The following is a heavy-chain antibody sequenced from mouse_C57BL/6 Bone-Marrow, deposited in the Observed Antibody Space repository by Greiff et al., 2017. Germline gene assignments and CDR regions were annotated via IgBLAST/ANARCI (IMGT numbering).Heavy chain of an antibody. J-gene: IGHJ1*03. CDR3: AREEGNYLSYFDV. V-gene: IGHV1-26*01. CDR2: INPNNGGT. Sequence: VQLQQSGPELVKPGASVKISCKASGYTFTDYYMNWVKQSHGKSLEWIGDINPNNGGTSYNQKFKGKATLTVDKSSSTAYMELRSLTSEDSAVYYCAREEGNYLSYFDVWGTGTTVTVSS. CDR1: GYTFTDYY. D-gene: IGHD2-1*01.